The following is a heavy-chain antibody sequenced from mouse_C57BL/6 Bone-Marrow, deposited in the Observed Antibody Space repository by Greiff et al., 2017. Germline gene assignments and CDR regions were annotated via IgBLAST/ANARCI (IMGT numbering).Heavy chain of an antibody. D-gene: IGHD2-4*01. V-gene: IGHV1-81*01. J-gene: IGHJ3*01. CDR1: GYTFTSYG. CDR2: IYPRSGNT. CDR3: ARGTMITRRVSWFAY. Sequence: QVQLQQSGAELARPGASVKLSCKASGYTFTSYGISWVKQRTGQCLEWIGEIYPRSGNTYYNEKFKGKATLTADKSSSTAYMELRSLTSEDSAVYVCARGTMITRRVSWFAYWGQGTLVTVSA.